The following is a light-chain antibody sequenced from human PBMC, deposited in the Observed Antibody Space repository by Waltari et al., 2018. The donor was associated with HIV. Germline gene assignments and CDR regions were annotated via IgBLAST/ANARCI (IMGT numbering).Light chain of an antibody. J-gene: IGLJ3*02. CDR1: SSDVGGYNY. V-gene: IGLV2-14*01. CDR2: AVS. Sequence: QSALTQPASVSGSPGQSITISCPGTSSDVGGYNYVSWYQQHPGKPPKLMIYAVSNRPSGVSNRFSGSKSGNTASLTISGLQAEDEADYYCSSYTSSSTFWVFGGGTKLTVL. CDR3: SSYTSSSTFWV.